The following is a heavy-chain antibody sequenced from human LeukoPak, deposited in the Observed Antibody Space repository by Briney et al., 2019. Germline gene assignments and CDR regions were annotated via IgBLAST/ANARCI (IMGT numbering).Heavy chain of an antibody. CDR2: IYYSGST. Sequence: SETLSLTCTVSGGSISSYYWSWIRQPPGKGLEWIGYIYYSGSTNYNPSLKSRVTISVDTSKNQFSLKLSSVTAADTAVYYCASFIAVAATFDASDIWGQGTMVTVSS. CDR3: ASFIAVAATFDASDI. D-gene: IGHD6-19*01. J-gene: IGHJ3*02. CDR1: GGSISSYY. V-gene: IGHV4-59*01.